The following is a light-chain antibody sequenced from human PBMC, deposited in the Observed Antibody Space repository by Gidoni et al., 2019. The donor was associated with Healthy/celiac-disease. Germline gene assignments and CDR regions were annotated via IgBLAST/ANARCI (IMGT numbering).Light chain of an antibody. J-gene: IGKJ5*01. V-gene: IGKV3-15*01. Sequence: EIVMTQSPATLSVSPGERATLSCRASQSVSSNLAWYQQKPGQAPRLLIYGASTRATGIPARFSGSGSGTEFTLTINSLQSEDFAVYYCQQYNNWPPTFXXXTRLEIK. CDR3: QQYNNWPPT. CDR2: GAS. CDR1: QSVSSN.